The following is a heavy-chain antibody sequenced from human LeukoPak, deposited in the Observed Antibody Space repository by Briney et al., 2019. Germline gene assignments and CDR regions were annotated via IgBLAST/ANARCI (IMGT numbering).Heavy chain of an antibody. CDR2: IIPIFGTA. CDR1: GGTFSSYA. Sequence: ASVKVSCKASGGTFSSYAISWVRQAPGQGLEWMGGIIPIFGTANYAQKFQGRVTITADESTSTAYMELSSLRSEDTAVYYCARTLSGSGSSGAYDYWGQGTLVTVSP. D-gene: IGHD5-12*01. CDR3: ARTLSGSGSSGAYDY. J-gene: IGHJ4*02. V-gene: IGHV1-69*13.